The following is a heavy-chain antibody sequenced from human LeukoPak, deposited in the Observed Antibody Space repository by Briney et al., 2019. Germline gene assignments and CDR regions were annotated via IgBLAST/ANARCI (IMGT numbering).Heavy chain of an antibody. D-gene: IGHD4-17*01. Sequence: PGRSLRLSCAASGFTFSSYGMHWVRQAPGKGLEWVAVISYDGSNKYYADSVKGRFTISRDNSKNTLYLQMNSLRAEDTAVYYCAKDHSYDCGDYFDYWGQGTLVTVSS. J-gene: IGHJ4*02. CDR2: ISYDGSNK. CDR3: AKDHSYDCGDYFDY. CDR1: GFTFSSYG. V-gene: IGHV3-30*18.